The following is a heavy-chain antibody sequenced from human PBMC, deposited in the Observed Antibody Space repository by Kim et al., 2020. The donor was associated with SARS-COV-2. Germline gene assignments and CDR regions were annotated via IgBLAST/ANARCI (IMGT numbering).Heavy chain of an antibody. D-gene: IGHD1-26*01. J-gene: IGHJ4*02. CDR2: TRNKANSYTT. CDR1: GFTLSDHY. V-gene: IGHV3-72*01. Sequence: GGSLRLSCAASGFTLSDHYMHWVRQAPGKGLEWVGQTRNKANSYTTEYAASVKGRFTISRDASKNSLYLQMNTLKTEDTAVYYCAREAGATDYWGQGTLVTVSS. CDR3: AREAGATDY.